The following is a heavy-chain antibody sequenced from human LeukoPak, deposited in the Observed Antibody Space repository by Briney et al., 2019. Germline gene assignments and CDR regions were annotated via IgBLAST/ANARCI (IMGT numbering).Heavy chain of an antibody. CDR1: GFTFSSYW. CDR3: ARDPFTRPGAIDV. J-gene: IGHJ3*01. Sequence: GGSLRLSCAASGFTFSSYWMSWVRQAPGKGLEWVVNIKQDGSEKYYVDSVKGRFTISRDNAKNSLYLQMNSLRAEDTAVYYCARDPFTRPGAIDVWGQGTMVTVSS. V-gene: IGHV3-7*01. CDR2: IKQDGSEK. D-gene: IGHD3-16*01.